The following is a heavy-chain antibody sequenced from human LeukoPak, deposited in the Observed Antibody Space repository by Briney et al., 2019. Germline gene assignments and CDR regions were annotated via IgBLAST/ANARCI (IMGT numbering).Heavy chain of an antibody. CDR3: ARVVRGVVTSNWFDP. D-gene: IGHD2-21*02. J-gene: IGHJ5*02. V-gene: IGHV4-4*07. CDR2: IYSNENT. Sequence: PSETLSLTCTVSGGSITSYYWSWIRQPAGKGLEWIGRIYSNENTNYNPSLKSRVSISIDTSKNQFSLALTSVTPADTAVYYCARVVRGVVTSNWFDPWGQGTLVSVSS. CDR1: GGSITSYY.